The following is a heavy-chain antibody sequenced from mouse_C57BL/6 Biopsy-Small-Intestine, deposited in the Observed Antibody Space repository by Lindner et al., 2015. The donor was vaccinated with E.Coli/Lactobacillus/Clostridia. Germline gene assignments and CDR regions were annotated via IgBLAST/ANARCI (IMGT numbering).Heavy chain of an antibody. CDR3: ARDRYDGYYGAY. J-gene: IGHJ3*01. Sequence: VQLQESGAELARPGASVKLSCKASGYIFTSYGISWVKQRTGQGLEWIGEIYPRSGNTYYNEKFKGKATLTADKSSSTAYMELRSLTSEDSAVYFCARDRYDGYYGAYWGQGTLVTVSA. D-gene: IGHD2-3*01. CDR2: IYPRSGNT. V-gene: IGHV1-81*01. CDR1: GYIFTSYG.